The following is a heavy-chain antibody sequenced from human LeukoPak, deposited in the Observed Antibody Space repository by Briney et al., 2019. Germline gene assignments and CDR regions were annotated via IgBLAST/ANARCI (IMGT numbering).Heavy chain of an antibody. V-gene: IGHV1-18*01. CDR1: GYTFTSYG. J-gene: IGHJ6*02. D-gene: IGHD2-15*01. CDR3: ARDAETCAHYCSGGSCYAYYYYGMDV. Sequence: ASVKVSCKASGYTFTSYGISWVRQAPGQGLEWVGWISAYNGNTNYAQKLQGRVTMTTDTSTSTDYMELRSLRSDDTAVYYCARDAETCAHYCSGGSCYAYYYYGMDVWGQGTTVTVSS. CDR2: ISAYNGNT.